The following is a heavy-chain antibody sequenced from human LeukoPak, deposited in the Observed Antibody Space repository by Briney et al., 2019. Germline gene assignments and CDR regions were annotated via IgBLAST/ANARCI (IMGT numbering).Heavy chain of an antibody. CDR2: MNPNSGNT. CDR3: ARVRGADILEDAFDI. Sequence: ASVKVSCKASGFTFTSYDINWVRQATGQGLEWMGWMNPNSGNTGYAQKFQGRVTMTRNTSISTAYMELSSLRSEDTAVYYCARVRGADILEDAFDIWGQGTMVTVSS. CDR1: GFTFTSYD. J-gene: IGHJ3*02. D-gene: IGHD3-9*01. V-gene: IGHV1-8*01.